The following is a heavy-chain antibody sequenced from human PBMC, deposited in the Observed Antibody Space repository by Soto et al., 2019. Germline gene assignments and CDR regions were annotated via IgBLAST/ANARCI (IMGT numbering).Heavy chain of an antibody. CDR2: IWYDGSNK. CDR3: AKGYCSGGSCLEFDP. Sequence: PVGSLRLSCAASGFTFSSYGMHWVRQAPGKGLEWVAVIWYDGSNKYYADSVKGRFTISRDNSKNTLYLQMNSLRAEDTAVYYCAKGYCSGGSCLEFDPWGQGTLVTVSS. CDR1: GFTFSSYG. D-gene: IGHD2-15*01. J-gene: IGHJ5*02. V-gene: IGHV3-33*06.